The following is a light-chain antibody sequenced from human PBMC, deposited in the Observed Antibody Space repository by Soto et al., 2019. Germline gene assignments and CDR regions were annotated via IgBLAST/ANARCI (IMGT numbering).Light chain of an antibody. CDR1: QSVSSK. CDR2: GVS. Sequence: EIVMTQSPATLSVSPGERATLSCRASQSVSSKLAWFPQKPGQAPSLLFYGVSTRATGVPVRFSGSGSGTEFTLTVNSLQSEDFAVYYCQQYNNWPHTVGQGTKGDIK. J-gene: IGKJ2*01. CDR3: QQYNNWPHT. V-gene: IGKV3-15*01.